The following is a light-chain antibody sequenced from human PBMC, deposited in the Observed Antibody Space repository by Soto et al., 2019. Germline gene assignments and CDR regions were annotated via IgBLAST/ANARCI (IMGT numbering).Light chain of an antibody. J-gene: IGLJ2*01. V-gene: IGLV2-14*01. CDR3: SSYTSSNTLI. CDR1: SSDVGGYNY. CDR2: EVS. Sequence: QSALTQPASVSGSPGQSITIPCTGTSSDVGGYNYVSWYQQHPGKAPKLMIYEVSNRPSGASDRFSGSKSGNTASLSISGLQTEDEAEYYCSSYTSSNTLIFGGGTQLTVL.